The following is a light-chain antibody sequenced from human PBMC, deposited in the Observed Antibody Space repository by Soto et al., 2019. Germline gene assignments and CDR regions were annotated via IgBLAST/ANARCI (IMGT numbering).Light chain of an antibody. J-gene: IGKJ1*01. CDR3: MQNRYWPQT. V-gene: IGKV2-30*01. Sequence: DVVMTQSPLSLPVTPGQPASISCRSSQTLTNSDGITILHWFQQRPGQSPRRLIHDVSSRDSGVPDRFSGSGSGTEFTLKISRVEAEDFGVYYCMQNRYWPQTFGQGTKVEIK. CDR1: QTLTNSDGITI. CDR2: DVS.